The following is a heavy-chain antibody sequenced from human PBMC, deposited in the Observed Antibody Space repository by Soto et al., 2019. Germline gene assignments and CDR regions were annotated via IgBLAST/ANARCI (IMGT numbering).Heavy chain of an antibody. CDR3: TPLALKYSSGWYEFAD. J-gene: IGHJ4*02. V-gene: IGHV3-15*07. CDR2: IKSKTDGGTT. Sequence: EVQLVESGGGLVQPGGSLRLSCAASGFTFSNVWMNWVRQAPGKGLEWVGRIKSKTDGGTTDYAAPVKGRFTISRDDSKNTLYLQMNSLTTEDTAVYYCTPLALKYSSGWYEFADWGQGTLVTVSS. CDR1: GFTFSNVW. D-gene: IGHD6-19*01.